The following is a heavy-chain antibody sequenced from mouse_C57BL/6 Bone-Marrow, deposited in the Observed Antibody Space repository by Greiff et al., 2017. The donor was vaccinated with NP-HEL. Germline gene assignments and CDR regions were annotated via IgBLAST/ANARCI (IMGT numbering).Heavy chain of an antibody. V-gene: IGHV1-62-2*01. Sequence: VKLMESGAELVKPGASVKLSCKASGYTFTEYTIHWVKQRSGQGLEWIGWFYPGSGSIKYNEKFKDKATLTADKSSSTVYMELSSLTSEDSAVYFCARHEGNMVTYFDYWGQGTTLTVSA. CDR3: ARHEGNMVTYFDY. CDR1: GYTFTEYT. J-gene: IGHJ2*01. CDR2: FYPGSGSI. D-gene: IGHD2-2*01.